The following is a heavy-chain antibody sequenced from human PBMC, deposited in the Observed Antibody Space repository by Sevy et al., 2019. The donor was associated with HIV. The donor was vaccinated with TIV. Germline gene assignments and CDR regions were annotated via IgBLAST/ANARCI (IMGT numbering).Heavy chain of an antibody. CDR2: IFYTGIV. J-gene: IGHJ3*02. V-gene: IGHV4-39*01. CDR3: AGREVHGEGRSFDI. CDR1: GDSLTVGSYY. Sequence: SETLSLTCAVSGDSLTVGSYYWGWIRQPPGEGLEWIGNIFYTGIVAYNPSLQSRVTISEDTSKNQFSLELKSVTAADTAAYFCAGREVHGEGRSFDIWGPGTTVTVSS. D-gene: IGHD1-26*01.